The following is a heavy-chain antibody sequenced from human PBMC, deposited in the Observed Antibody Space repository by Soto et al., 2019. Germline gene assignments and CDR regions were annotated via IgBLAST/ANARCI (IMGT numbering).Heavy chain of an antibody. CDR1: GYSFTSYW. D-gene: IGHD2-15*01. V-gene: IGHV5-51*01. J-gene: IGHJ3*02. Sequence: PGXSLKISWKCSGYSFTSYWNGWVRQMPGKGLEWMGIIYPGDSDTRYSPSFQGQVTISADKSISTAYLQWSSLKASDTAMYYCARHVDAYDAFDIWGQGTMVTVSS. CDR2: IYPGDSDT. CDR3: ARHVDAYDAFDI.